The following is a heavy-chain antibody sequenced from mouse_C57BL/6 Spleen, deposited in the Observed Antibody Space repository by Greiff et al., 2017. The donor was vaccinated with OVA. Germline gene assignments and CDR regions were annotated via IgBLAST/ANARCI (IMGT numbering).Heavy chain of an antibody. V-gene: IGHV1-26*01. CDR1: GYTFTDYY. CDR2: INPNNGGT. CDR3: ARLLITTVVAKGNY. J-gene: IGHJ2*01. Sequence: EVKLQQSGPELVKPGASVKISCKASGYTFTDYYMNWVKQSHGKSLEWIGDINPNNGGTSYNQKFKGKATLTVDKSSSTAYMELRSLTSEDSAVYYCARLLITTVVAKGNYWGQGTTLTVSS. D-gene: IGHD1-1*01.